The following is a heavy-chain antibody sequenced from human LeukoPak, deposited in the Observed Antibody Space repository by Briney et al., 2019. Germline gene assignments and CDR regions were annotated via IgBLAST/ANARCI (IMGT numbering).Heavy chain of an antibody. D-gene: IGHD2-2*01. V-gene: IGHV3-74*01. J-gene: IGHJ3*02. CDR2: INSDGSST. Sequence: GGSLRLSCAASGFTFSSYAMSWARQAPGKGLVWVSRINSDGSSTSYADSVKGRFTISRDNAKNTLYLQMNSLRAEDTAVYYCARAYCSSTSCYWLGAFDIWGQGTMVTVSS. CDR3: ARAYCSSTSCYWLGAFDI. CDR1: GFTFSSYA.